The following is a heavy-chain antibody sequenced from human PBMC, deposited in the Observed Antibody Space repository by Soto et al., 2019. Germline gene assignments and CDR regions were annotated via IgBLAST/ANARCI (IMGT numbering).Heavy chain of an antibody. Sequence: QVQLVQSGAEVKKPGASVKVSCKASGYTFTSYGISWVLQAPGQGLEWMGWISAYNGNTNYAQKLQGRVTMTTDTSTSTAYMELRSLRYEDTAVYYCARCPVSSSWYGCNWFDPWGQGTLVTVSS. CDR2: ISAYNGNT. D-gene: IGHD6-13*01. CDR1: GYTFTSYG. J-gene: IGHJ5*02. V-gene: IGHV1-18*01. CDR3: ARCPVSSSWYGCNWFDP.